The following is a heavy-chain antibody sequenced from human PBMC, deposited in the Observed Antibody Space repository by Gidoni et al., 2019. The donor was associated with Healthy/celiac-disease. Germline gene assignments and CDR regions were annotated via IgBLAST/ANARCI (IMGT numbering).Heavy chain of an antibody. CDR3: TRDARRYFDLDAFDI. Sequence: EVQLVESGGGLVQPGRSLRLSCTASGFTFGDYAMSWFRQAPGKGLEWVGFIRSKAYGGTTEYAASVKGRFTISRDDSKSIAYLQMNSLKTEDTAVYYCTRDARRYFDLDAFDIWGQGTMVTVSS. J-gene: IGHJ3*02. CDR1: GFTFGDYA. V-gene: IGHV3-49*03. D-gene: IGHD3-9*01. CDR2: IRSKAYGGTT.